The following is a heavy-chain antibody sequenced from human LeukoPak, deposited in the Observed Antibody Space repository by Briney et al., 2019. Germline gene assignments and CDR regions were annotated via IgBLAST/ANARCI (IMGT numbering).Heavy chain of an antibody. J-gene: IGHJ4*02. V-gene: IGHV3-49*04. CDR2: IRTKAYGGTT. D-gene: IGHD6-13*01. CDR1: GFXFGNYA. CDR3: TRVGYRYYFDC. Sequence: PGRSLRLSCTASGFXFGNYAISWVRQAPGKGLQWVGFIRTKAYGGTTEYAASVKGRFTISRDDSKSIAYLQMNSLKTEDTAVYYCTRVGYRYYFDCWGQGAVVTVSS.